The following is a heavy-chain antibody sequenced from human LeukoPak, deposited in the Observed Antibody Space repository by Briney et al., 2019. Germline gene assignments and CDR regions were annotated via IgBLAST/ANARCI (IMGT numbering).Heavy chain of an antibody. Sequence: GASVKVSCKASGSTFSSFYMHWVRKAPGQGLEWMGIINPSSGSTSYAQKFQDRVTMTRDTSTSTVYMELSSLRSEDTAVYYCARGIAFRAGLDAFDIWGQGTMVTVSS. V-gene: IGHV1-46*01. CDR1: GSTFSSFY. CDR2: INPSSGST. CDR3: ARGIAFRAGLDAFDI. J-gene: IGHJ3*02.